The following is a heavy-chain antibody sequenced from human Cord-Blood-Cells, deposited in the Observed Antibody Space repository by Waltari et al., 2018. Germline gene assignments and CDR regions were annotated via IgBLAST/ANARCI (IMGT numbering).Heavy chain of an antibody. D-gene: IGHD3-10*01. CDR3: ARTIRGCGVY. Sequence: QVQLQQWGAGLLKPSETLSLTCAVYGGSFSGYYWSWIRQPPGKGLEWIGEINHSGSTNSNPSLKRRVTISVATSKNQFSLKLSSVTAADTAVYYCARTIRGCGVYWGQGTLVTVSS. J-gene: IGHJ4*02. CDR2: INHSGST. V-gene: IGHV4-34*01. CDR1: GGSFSGYY.